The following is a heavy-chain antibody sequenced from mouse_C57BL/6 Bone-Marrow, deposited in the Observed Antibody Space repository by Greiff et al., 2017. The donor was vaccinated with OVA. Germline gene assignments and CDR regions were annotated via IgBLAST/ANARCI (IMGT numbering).Heavy chain of an antibody. J-gene: IGHJ2*01. CDR1: GYTFTDYN. CDR2: INPNNGGT. CDR3: ARGVLRPYYCDY. V-gene: IGHV1-22*01. Sequence: VQLVESGPELVKPGASVKMSCKASGYTFTDYNMHWVKQSHGKSLEWIGYINPNNGGTSYNQKFKGKATSTVNKSSSTAYMELRSLTSEDSAVYYCARGVLRPYYCDYWGQGTTLTVSS.